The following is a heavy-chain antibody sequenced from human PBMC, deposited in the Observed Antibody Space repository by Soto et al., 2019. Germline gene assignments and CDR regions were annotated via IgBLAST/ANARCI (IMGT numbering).Heavy chain of an antibody. CDR2: SSGSSNTI. CDR1: GFTFSSYD. D-gene: IGHD7-27*01. CDR3: ARGNWGLPDY. J-gene: IGHJ4*02. V-gene: IGHV3-48*02. Sequence: EVQLVESGGGLIQPGGSLRLSCSASGFTFSSYDMNWVRQAPGKGLEWVSHSSGSSNTIYYADSVKGRFTISRDNAKNSLYLQMNSLRDEDTAVYYCARGNWGLPDYWGQGTLVIVSS.